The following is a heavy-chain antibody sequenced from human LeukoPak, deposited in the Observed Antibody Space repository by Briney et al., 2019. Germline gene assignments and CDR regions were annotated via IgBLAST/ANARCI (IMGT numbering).Heavy chain of an antibody. CDR1: GVSISSGGYY. D-gene: IGHD2-8*01. J-gene: IGHJ4*02. Sequence: SQTLSLTCTVSGVSISSGGYYWSWLRQHPGKGLEWIGSIYYSGSAFSNPSLKSRIKISVDTSKNQFSLNLNSVAAADTALYFCARDLGYCTNGVCHTRFDYWGQGTLVAVSS. CDR2: IYYSGSA. V-gene: IGHV4-31*03. CDR3: ARDLGYCTNGVCHTRFDY.